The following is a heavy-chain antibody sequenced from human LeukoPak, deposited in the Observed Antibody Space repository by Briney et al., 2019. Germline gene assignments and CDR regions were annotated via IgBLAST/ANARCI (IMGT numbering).Heavy chain of an antibody. Sequence: GGSLRLSCAASGFTFSSYAMSRVRQAPGKGLEWVSAISGSGGSTYYADSVKGRFTISRDNPKNTLYLQMNSLRAEDTAVYYCAEDPVRGVSGMDVWGKGTTVTVSS. CDR2: ISGSGGST. V-gene: IGHV3-23*01. D-gene: IGHD3-10*01. CDR1: GFTFSSYA. CDR3: AEDPVRGVSGMDV. J-gene: IGHJ6*04.